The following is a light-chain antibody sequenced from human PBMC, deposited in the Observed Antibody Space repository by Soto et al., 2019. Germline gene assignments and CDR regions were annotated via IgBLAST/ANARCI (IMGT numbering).Light chain of an antibody. V-gene: IGLV3-21*04. CDR3: QVWDITTDHYV. Sequence: SYELTQPPSVSVAPEKTARLTCGGDNIGSKRVHWYRQKPGQAPVLVIYYDSDRPSGIPERFSGSNSGNTTTLTINRVEAGDEADYYCQVWDITTDHYVFGTGTKLTVL. J-gene: IGLJ1*01. CDR2: YDS. CDR1: NIGSKR.